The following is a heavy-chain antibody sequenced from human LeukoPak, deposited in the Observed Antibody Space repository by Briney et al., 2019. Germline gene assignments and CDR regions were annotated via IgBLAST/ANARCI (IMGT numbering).Heavy chain of an antibody. CDR2: IIPILGIA. CDR1: GGTFSSYT. D-gene: IGHD2-2*01. CDR3: ASRPYCSGTSCLPDY. J-gene: IGHJ4*02. V-gene: IGHV1-69*02. Sequence: GSSVKVSCKASGGTFSSYTISWVRQAPGQGLEWMGRIIPILGIANYAQKFQGRVTITADKSTSTAYMELSSLRSEDTAVYYCASRPYCSGTSCLPDYWGQGTLVTVSS.